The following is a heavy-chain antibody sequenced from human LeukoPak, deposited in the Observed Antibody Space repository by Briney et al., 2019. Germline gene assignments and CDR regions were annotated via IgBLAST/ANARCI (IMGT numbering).Heavy chain of an antibody. J-gene: IGHJ6*04. CDR1: GGSISSGGYS. CDR3: ARGNSRYYYYGMDV. Sequence: PSQTLSLTCGVSGGSISSGGYSWSWIRQPPGKGLEWIGYIYHSGSTYYNPSFKSRVTISVDRSKNQFSLKLSFVTPANTAVYYCARGNSRYYYYGMDVWGKGSTVTVSS. V-gene: IGHV4-30-2*01. D-gene: IGHD1-7*01. CDR2: IYHSGST.